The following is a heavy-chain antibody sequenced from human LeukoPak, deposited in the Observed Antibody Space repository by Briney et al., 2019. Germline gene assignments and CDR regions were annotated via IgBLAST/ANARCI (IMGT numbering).Heavy chain of an antibody. D-gene: IGHD3-22*01. CDR1: GCTFSSYA. CDR2: IIHICGTA. J-gene: IGHJ3*02. V-gene: IGHV1-69*13. CDR3: AKEAYYHNSSGTGAFDI. Sequence: GASVNVSCKASGCTFSSYAISWVRQAPGQGLAWMGGIIHICGTANYEQKFQGRVTITPDEPTSTAYKELSSPRTEHTAIYYRAKEAYYHNSSGTGAFDIWGQGPMVTVSS.